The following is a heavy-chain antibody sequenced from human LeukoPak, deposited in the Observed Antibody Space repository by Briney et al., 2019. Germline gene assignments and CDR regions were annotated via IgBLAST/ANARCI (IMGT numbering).Heavy chain of an antibody. V-gene: IGHV4-4*02. CDR3: ARVKSYYYDSSGYTRYFDY. CDR2: IYHSGST. CDR1: GGSISSSNW. Sequence: SETLSLTCAVSGGSISSSNWWSWVRQPPGKGLEWIGEIYHSGSTNYSPSLKSRVTISVDKSKNQFSLKLSSVTAADTAVYYCARVKSYYYDSSGYTRYFDYWGQGTLVTVSS. J-gene: IGHJ4*02. D-gene: IGHD3-22*01.